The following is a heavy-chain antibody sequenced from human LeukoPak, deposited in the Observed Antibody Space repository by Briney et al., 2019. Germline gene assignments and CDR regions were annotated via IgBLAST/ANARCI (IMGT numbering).Heavy chain of an antibody. J-gene: IGHJ4*02. CDR3: TTEYNFNYYDSSGYYY. V-gene: IGHV3-23*01. D-gene: IGHD3-22*01. CDR2: ISGSGGST. CDR1: GFTFSSYA. Sequence: GGSLRLSCAASGFTFSSYAMSRVRQAPGKGLEWVSPISGSGGSTYYADSVKGRFTISRDNSKNTLYLQMNSLRAEDTAVYYCTTEYNFNYYDSSGYYYWGQGTLVTVSS.